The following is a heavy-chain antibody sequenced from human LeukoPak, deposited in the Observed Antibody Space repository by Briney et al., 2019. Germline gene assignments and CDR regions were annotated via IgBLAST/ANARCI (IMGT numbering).Heavy chain of an antibody. J-gene: IGHJ4*02. D-gene: IGHD6-13*01. V-gene: IGHV4-34*01. CDR2: INHSGST. Sequence: SETLSLTCAVYGGSFSGYYWSWIRQPPGKGLEWIGEINHSGSTNYNPSLKSRVIISVDTSKNQFSLNLSSVIAADTAVYYCARYTSSWYRGYFDYWGQGTLVTVSS. CDR3: ARYTSSWYRGYFDY. CDR1: GGSFSGYY.